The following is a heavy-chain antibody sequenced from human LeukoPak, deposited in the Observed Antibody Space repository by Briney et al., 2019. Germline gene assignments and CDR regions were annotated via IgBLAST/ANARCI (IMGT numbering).Heavy chain of an antibody. CDR3: ARDVRSRGYNWFDP. J-gene: IGHJ5*02. CDR1: GGTVSSYA. Sequence: SVKVSCKASGGTVSSYAISWVRQAPGQRLEWMGGIIPIFGTANYAQKFQGRVTITADESTSTAYMELSSLRSEDTAVYYCARDVRSRGYNWFDPWGQGTLVTVSS. V-gene: IGHV1-69*13. D-gene: IGHD6-13*01. CDR2: IIPIFGTA.